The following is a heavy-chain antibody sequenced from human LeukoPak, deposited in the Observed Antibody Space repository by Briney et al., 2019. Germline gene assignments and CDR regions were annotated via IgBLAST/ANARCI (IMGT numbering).Heavy chain of an antibody. CDR1: GFTFSSYA. V-gene: IGHV3-23*01. CDR3: AKDQHSGSYLYAFDI. Sequence: GGSLRLSCAVSGFTFSSYAMTWVRQAPGKGLEWVSAIGGSGGSTYYADSVRGRFTISRDNSKNTLYLQMNSLRAEDTAVYYCAKDQHSGSYLYAFDIWGQGTMVTVSS. D-gene: IGHD1-26*01. CDR2: IGGSGGST. J-gene: IGHJ3*02.